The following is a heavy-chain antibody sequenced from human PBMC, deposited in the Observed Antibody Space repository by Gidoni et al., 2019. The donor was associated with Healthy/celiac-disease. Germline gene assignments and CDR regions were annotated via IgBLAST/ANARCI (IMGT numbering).Heavy chain of an antibody. Sequence: QVQLQQWGAGLLKTSETLSLTCAVYGGSFSGYYWSWIRQPPGQGLEWIGEINHSGSTNYNPSLKSRVTISVDTSKNQFSLKLSSVTAADTAVYYCARGYGLVVPAAIHFNPIDPHYYYYGMDVWGQGTTVTVSS. J-gene: IGHJ6*02. V-gene: IGHV4-34*01. CDR1: GGSFSGYY. CDR3: ARGYGLVVPAAIHFNPIDPHYYYYGMDV. CDR2: INHSGST. D-gene: IGHD2-2*01.